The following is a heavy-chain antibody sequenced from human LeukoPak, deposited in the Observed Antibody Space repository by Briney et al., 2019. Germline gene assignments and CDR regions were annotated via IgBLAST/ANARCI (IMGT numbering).Heavy chain of an antibody. CDR3: ARGWPGIAARFDY. V-gene: IGHV3-23*01. D-gene: IGHD6-6*01. Sequence: GGSLRLSCAASGFTFSSYGMSWVRQAPGKGLEWVSGISGSGGSTYYVDSVEGRFTISRDNSRNTLYLQMNSLRAEDTAVYYCARGWPGIAARFDYWGQGTLVTVSS. CDR2: ISGSGGST. CDR1: GFTFSSYG. J-gene: IGHJ4*02.